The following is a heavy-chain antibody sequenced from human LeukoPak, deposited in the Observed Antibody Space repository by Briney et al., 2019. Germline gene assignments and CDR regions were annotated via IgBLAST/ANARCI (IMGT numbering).Heavy chain of an antibody. D-gene: IGHD3-10*01. CDR2: INPNSGGT. CDR1: GYTFTCYY. V-gene: IGHV1-2*02. J-gene: IGHJ4*02. CDR3: ARDLIWFGAVDY. Sequence: ASVKVSCKASGYTFTCYYLHWVRQAPGQGLEWMGWINPNSGGTNYAQKFQGRVTMTRDTSISTAYMELSRLRSDDTAVYYCARDLIWFGAVDYWGQGTLVTVSS.